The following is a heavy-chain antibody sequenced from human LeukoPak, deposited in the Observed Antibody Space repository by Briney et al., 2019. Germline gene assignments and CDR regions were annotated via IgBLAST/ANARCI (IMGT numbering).Heavy chain of an antibody. J-gene: IGHJ6*02. Sequence: AGSLRLSSAAPGFTFSSYGMHWVRQAPGKGLASVAVISYDGSNTYFADSVKGQFTISRDNSKNTLYLQINSLRAEDTAVYYCAKEVGPAYYYGMDVWGQGTTVTVSS. CDR3: AKEVGPAYYYGMDV. V-gene: IGHV3-30*18. CDR2: ISYDGSNT. D-gene: IGHD1-26*01. CDR1: GFTFSSYG.